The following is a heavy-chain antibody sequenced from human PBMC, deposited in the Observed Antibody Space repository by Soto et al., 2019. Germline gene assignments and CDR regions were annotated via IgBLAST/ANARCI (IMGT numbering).Heavy chain of an antibody. D-gene: IGHD6-6*01. V-gene: IGHV4-30-2*01. CDR1: GDSISRGGYS. J-gene: IGHJ6*02. Sequence: SETLSLPCALSGDSISRGGYSWTWIRQPPGKALEWIGNIYDSGSTSYNPSLKRRVTMSVDTSKNQFSLRLTSVTAADTAVYFWARGSSSYYDYGMDVWGQGTTVTVSS. CDR2: IYDSGST. CDR3: ARGSSSYYDYGMDV.